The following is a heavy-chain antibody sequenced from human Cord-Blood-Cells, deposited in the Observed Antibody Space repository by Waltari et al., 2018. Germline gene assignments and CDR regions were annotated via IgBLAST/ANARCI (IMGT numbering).Heavy chain of an antibody. Sequence: QVQLVESGGGVVQPGRSLRLSCAASGFTFSSYAMHRVRQAPGKGLEWVAVISYDGSNKYYADSVKGRFTISRDNSKNTLYLQMNSLRAEDTAVYYCAREPYSSSWYSDYWGQGTLVTVSS. CDR1: GFTFSSYA. D-gene: IGHD6-13*01. V-gene: IGHV3-30-3*01. J-gene: IGHJ4*02. CDR2: ISYDGSNK. CDR3: AREPYSSSWYSDY.